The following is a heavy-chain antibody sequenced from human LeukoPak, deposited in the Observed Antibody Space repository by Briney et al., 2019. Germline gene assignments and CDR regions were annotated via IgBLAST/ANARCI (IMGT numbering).Heavy chain of an antibody. D-gene: IGHD1-14*01. Sequence: GGSLRLSCAASGFTFSSYAMSWVRQAPGKGLEWVSAISGSGGSIYYADSVKGRFTISRDNSKNTLYLQMNSLRAEDTAHYYCAKGKVNHDGAFDFWGQGTTVTVSS. J-gene: IGHJ3*01. CDR2: ISGSGGSI. CDR1: GFTFSSYA. CDR3: AKGKVNHDGAFDF. V-gene: IGHV3-23*01.